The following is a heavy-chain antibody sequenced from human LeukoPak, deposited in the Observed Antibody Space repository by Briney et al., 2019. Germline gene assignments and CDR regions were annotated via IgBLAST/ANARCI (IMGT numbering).Heavy chain of an antibody. D-gene: IGHD3/OR15-3a*01. CDR3: AKRGVVIRVVLVGFHKEAYYFES. J-gene: IGHJ4*02. CDR2: ISDSGGST. Sequence: GGSLRLSCAVSEITLSNYGMSWVRQAPGKGLEWVAGISDSGGSTKYADSVKGRFTISRDNPKSTLFLQMNSLRAEDTAVYFCAKRGVVIRVVLVGFHKEAYYFESWGQGALVTVSS. CDR1: EITLSNYG. V-gene: IGHV3-23*01.